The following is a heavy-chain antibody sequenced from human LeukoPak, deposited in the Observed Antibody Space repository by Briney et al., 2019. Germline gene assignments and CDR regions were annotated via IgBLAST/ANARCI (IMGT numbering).Heavy chain of an antibody. J-gene: IGHJ4*02. D-gene: IGHD3-10*01. Sequence: PSETLSLTCAVYGGSFSGYYWSWIRQPPGKGLEWIGEINHSGSTNYNPPLKSRVTISVDTSKNQFSLKLSSVTAADTAVYYCARRGLRNDYWGQGTLVTVSS. CDR3: ARRGLRNDY. CDR1: GGSFSGYY. CDR2: INHSGST. V-gene: IGHV4-34*01.